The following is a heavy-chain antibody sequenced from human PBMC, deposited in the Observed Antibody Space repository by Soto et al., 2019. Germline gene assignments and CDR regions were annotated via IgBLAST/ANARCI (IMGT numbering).Heavy chain of an antibody. J-gene: IGHJ4*01. CDR2: IYYDGSNR. CDR1: GFTFGTYA. Sequence: GGSLRLSCAASGFTFGTYAMHWVRQAPGKGLEWVAVIYYDGSNRYYGDAVKGRFTISRDNSMSTLYLQMRSLRAEDTAVYYCARAFCTNGVCYYFFDYWGHGTLVTVSS. D-gene: IGHD2-8*01. V-gene: IGHV3-33*01. CDR3: ARAFCTNGVCYYFFDY.